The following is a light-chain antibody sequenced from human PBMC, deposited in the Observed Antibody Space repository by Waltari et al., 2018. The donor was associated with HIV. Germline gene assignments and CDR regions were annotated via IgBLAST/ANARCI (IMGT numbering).Light chain of an antibody. V-gene: IGKV3-15*01. J-gene: IGKJ1*01. Sequence: EIVMTQSPATLSVSPGERATLPCRASQSVGSNLAWYRQKPGQAPRLLLYYASTRATGIPARFSGNGSGTEFTLTISSLLSEDFAVYYCQQYNNWPPWTFGQGTKVEIK. CDR2: YAS. CDR3: QQYNNWPPWT. CDR1: QSVGSN.